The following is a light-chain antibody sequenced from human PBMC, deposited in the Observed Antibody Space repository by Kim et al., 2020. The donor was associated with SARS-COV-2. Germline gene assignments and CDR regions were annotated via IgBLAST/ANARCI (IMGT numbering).Light chain of an antibody. CDR3: ETWGSNSGV. CDR2: LEGSGSY. Sequence: SSVKLTCTLSSGHSSYIIAWHQQQPGKAPRYLMKLEGSGSYNKGSGVPDRFSGSSSGADRYLTISNLQSEDEADYYCETWGSNSGVFGGGTKLTVL. J-gene: IGLJ3*02. V-gene: IGLV4-60*03. CDR1: SGHSSYI.